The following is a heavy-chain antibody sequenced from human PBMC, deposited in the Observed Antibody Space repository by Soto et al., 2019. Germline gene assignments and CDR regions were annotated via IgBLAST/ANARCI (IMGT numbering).Heavy chain of an antibody. J-gene: IGHJ4*02. CDR2: IYYSGST. Sequence: QVQLQESGPGLVKPSQTLSLTCTVSGGSISSGGYYWSWIRQHPGKGLEWIGYIYYSGSTYYNPSLKSRVXXXVXSSKNQFALKLSSVTAADTAVYYCARWPQLEPRFDYWGQGTLVTVSS. CDR1: GGSISSGGYY. CDR3: ARWPQLEPRFDY. D-gene: IGHD1-1*01. V-gene: IGHV4-31*03.